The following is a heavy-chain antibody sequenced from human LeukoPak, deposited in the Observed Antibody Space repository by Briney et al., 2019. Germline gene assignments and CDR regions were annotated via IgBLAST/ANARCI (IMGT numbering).Heavy chain of an antibody. CDR1: GFTFSNAW. V-gene: IGHV3-15*01. CDR3: TTAGVEYYDILTGYFY. CDR2: IKSKTDGGTT. D-gene: IGHD3-9*01. Sequence: GGSLRLSCAASGFTFSNAWMSWVRQAPGKGLEWVGRIKSKTDGGTTDYAAPVKGRFTISRDDSKNTLYLQMNSLKTEDTAVYYCTTAGVEYYDILTGYFYWGQGTLVTVSS. J-gene: IGHJ4*02.